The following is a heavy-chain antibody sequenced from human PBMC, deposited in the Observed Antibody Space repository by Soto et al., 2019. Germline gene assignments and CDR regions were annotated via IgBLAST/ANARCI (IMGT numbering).Heavy chain of an antibody. CDR3: ARLVPSYGMDV. V-gene: IGHV1-24*01. J-gene: IGHJ6*02. CDR1: GYTLTELS. D-gene: IGHD2-2*01. Sequence: ASVKVSCKVSGYTLTELSMHWVRQAPGKGLEWMGGFAPEDGETIYAQKFQGWVTMTRDTSISTAYMELSRLRSDDTAVYYCARLVPSYGMDVWGQGTTVTVSS. CDR2: FAPEDGET.